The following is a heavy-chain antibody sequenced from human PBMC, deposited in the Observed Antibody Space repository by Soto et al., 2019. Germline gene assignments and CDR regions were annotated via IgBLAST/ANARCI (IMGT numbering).Heavy chain of an antibody. CDR2: ISGSGGST. CDR1: GFTFSSYA. D-gene: IGHD2-2*01. V-gene: IGHV3-23*01. CDR3: AKSIVAEPNSYGMDV. J-gene: IGHJ6*02. Sequence: GGSLRLSCAASGFTFSSYAMSWVRQAPGKGLEWVSAISGSGGSTYYADSVKGRFTISRDNSKNTLYLQMNSLRAEDTAVYYCAKSIVAEPNSYGMDVWGQGTTVTVSS.